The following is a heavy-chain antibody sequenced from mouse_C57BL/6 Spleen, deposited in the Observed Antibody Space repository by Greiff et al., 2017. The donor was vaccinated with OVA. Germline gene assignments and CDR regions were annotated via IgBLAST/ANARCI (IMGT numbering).Heavy chain of an antibody. D-gene: IGHD3-2*02. V-gene: IGHV3-6*01. CDR2: ISYDGSN. CDR3: ARDSSGYKGTWFAY. CDR1: GYSITSGYY. Sequence: EVKLMESGPGLVKPSQSLSLTCSVTGYSITSGYYWNWIRQFPGNKLEWMGYISYDGSNNYNPSLKNRISITRDTSKNQFFLKLNSVTTEDTATYYCARDSSGYKGTWFAYWGQGTLVTVSA. J-gene: IGHJ3*01.